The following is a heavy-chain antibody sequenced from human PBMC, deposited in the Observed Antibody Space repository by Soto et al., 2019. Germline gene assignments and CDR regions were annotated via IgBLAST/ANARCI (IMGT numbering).Heavy chain of an antibody. CDR2: VSYSGST. CDR1: GGSISNSSYL. V-gene: IGHV4-39*07. D-gene: IGHD2-15*01. J-gene: IGHJ5*02. CDR3: ARADCSGGSCPNDH. Sequence: SETLSLTCTVSGGSISNSSYLWGWIRQPPGKGLQWIGSVSYSGSTYYNPSLKSRVTISVDTSKNQFSLKLSSVTAADTAVYYCARADCSGGSCPNDHWGQGTLVTVSS.